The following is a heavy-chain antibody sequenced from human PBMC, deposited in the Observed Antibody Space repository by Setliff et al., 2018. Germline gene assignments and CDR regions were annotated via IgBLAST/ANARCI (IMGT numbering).Heavy chain of an antibody. J-gene: IGHJ6*03. V-gene: IGHV4-4*07. CDR2: VYSSVYSSGIT. Sequence: ETLSLTCTVSGGSVSPYFWSWIRQPAGRGLEWVGRVYSSVYSSGITSYNPSLKSRVTISMDTSKNQFSLGLTSVTAADTAVYYCARESAGDESVRHLYYTDVWGRGTTVTVSS. CDR1: GGSVSPYF. D-gene: IGHD1-1*01. CDR3: ARESAGDESVRHLYYTDV.